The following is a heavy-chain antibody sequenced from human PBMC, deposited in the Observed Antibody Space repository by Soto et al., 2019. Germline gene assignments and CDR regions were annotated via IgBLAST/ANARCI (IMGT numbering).Heavy chain of an antibody. V-gene: IGHV1-8*01. D-gene: IGHD3-10*01. CDR1: GYTFTSYD. J-gene: IGHJ5*02. Sequence: ASVKVSCKASGYTFTSYDINWVRQATGQGLEWMGWMNPNSGNTGYAQKFQGRVTMTRNTSISTAYMELSSLRSEDTAVYYCARGLLWFGGSSWFGPWRQGTLVTVSS. CDR2: MNPNSGNT. CDR3: ARGLLWFGGSSWFGP.